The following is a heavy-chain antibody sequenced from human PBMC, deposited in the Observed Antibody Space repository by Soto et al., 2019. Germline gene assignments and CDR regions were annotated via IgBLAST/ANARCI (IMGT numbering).Heavy chain of an antibody. CDR2: IYPGDSDT. J-gene: IGHJ6*02. CDR1: GYSFTSYW. V-gene: IGHV5-51*01. Sequence: PGDSLSMSCKGCGYSFTSYWIGWVRHMPGKGLEWMGIIYPGDSDTRYSPSFQGQVTISADKSISTAYLQWSSLKASDTAMYYCARHGGDYPTYYYYGMDVRGQGTTVTV. CDR3: ARHGGDYPTYYYYGMDV. D-gene: IGHD4-17*01.